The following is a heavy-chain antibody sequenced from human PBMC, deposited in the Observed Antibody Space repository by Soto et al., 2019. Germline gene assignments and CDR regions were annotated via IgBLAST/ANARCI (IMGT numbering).Heavy chain of an antibody. J-gene: IGHJ6*02. D-gene: IGHD3-10*01. CDR3: ARKHYYGSGSYYNPDYYGMDV. CDR2: IKQDGSEK. CDR1: GFTFSSYW. V-gene: IGHV3-7*05. Sequence: GGSLRLSCAASGFTFSSYWMSWVRQAPGKGLEWVANIKQDGSEKYYVDSVKGRFTISRDNAKNSLYLQMNSLRAEDTAVYYCARKHYYGSGSYYNPDYYGMDVWGQGTTVTVSS.